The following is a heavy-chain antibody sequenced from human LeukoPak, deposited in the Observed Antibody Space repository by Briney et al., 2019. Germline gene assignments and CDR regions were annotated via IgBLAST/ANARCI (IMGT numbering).Heavy chain of an antibody. V-gene: IGHV3-66*01. CDR1: GFTVSSNY. D-gene: IGHD3-22*01. CDR3: ARDRLSGYYYDSSGYYIDY. CDR2: IYSGGST. J-gene: IGHJ4*02. Sequence: GGSLRLSCAASGFTVSSNYMSWVRQAPGKGLEWVSVIYSGGSTYYADSVKGRFTISRDNSKNTLYLQMNSLRAEDTAVYYCARDRLSGYYYDSSGYYIDYWGQGTLVTVSS.